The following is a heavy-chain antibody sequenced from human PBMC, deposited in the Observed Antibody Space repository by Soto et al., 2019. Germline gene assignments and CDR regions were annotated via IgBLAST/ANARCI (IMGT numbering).Heavy chain of an antibody. CDR2: IFHSGNA. CDR1: GGSIRNVY. D-gene: IGHD2-15*01. CDR3: ARAHAPTLPFDY. J-gene: IGHJ4*01. Sequence: ESLSLTCTVSGGSIRNVYWSWIRQSPGKRLEWIGFIFHSGNAKYNPSLKSRVTISVDTSKNQFSLSLDSVTAADTAVYFCARAHAPTLPFDYRGQGTLVTVSA. V-gene: IGHV4-59*01.